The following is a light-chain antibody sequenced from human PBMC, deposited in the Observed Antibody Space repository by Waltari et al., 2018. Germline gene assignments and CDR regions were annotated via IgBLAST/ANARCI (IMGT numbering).Light chain of an antibody. V-gene: IGLV8-61*01. CDR2: NTN. J-gene: IGLJ3*02. CDR1: SGSVSTSSY. CDR3: VLYMGSGIWM. Sequence: QTVVTQEASFSVSPGGEVTLTCGLTSGSVSTSSYPGWYQQTPGQPPRGLIYNTNTRSPGVPDRFSGSILGNKAALTITGAQTDDECDYYCVLYMGSGIWMFGGGTKLTVL.